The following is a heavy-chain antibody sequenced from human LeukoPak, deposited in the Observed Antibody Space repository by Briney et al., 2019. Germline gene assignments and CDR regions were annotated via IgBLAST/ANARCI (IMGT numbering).Heavy chain of an antibody. CDR3: AKARTSTVTSVFDY. D-gene: IGHD4-17*01. CDR1: GFTLSSYA. J-gene: IGHJ4*02. V-gene: IGHV3-23*01. Sequence: GGSLRLSCAASGFTLSSYAMSWVRQAPGKGLEWVSAISDSGGSTYSADSVKGRFTISRANSKNTLYLQMNSLRAEDTAVYYCAKARTSTVTSVFDYWGQGTLVTVSS. CDR2: ISDSGGST.